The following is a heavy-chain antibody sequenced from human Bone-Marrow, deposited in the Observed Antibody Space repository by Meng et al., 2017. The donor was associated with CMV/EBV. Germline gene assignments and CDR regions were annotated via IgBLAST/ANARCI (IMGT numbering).Heavy chain of an antibody. J-gene: IGHJ4*02. V-gene: IGHV4-34*01. Sequence: SETLSLTCAVYGGSFSGYYWSWIRQPPGKGLEWIGEINHSGSTNYNPSLKSRVTISVDTSKNQFSLKLSSVTAADTAVYYCARGLGRWLQLALDYWGQGTLVTCYS. CDR3: ARGLGRWLQLALDY. D-gene: IGHD5-24*01. CDR1: GGSFSGYY. CDR2: INHSGST.